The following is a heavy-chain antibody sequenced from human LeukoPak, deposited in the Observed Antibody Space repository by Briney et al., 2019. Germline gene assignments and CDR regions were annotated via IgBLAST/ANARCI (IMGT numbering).Heavy chain of an antibody. CDR2: ISSSGITT. Sequence: PGGTLRLSCAACGFTFSSFEMNWVRQAPGKGLEWVSYISSSGITTYYADSVKGRFTISRDNAKNSLYLQMNSLRAEDTAVYYCVREMGGYPFDHWGQGTLVTVSS. D-gene: IGHD5-12*01. V-gene: IGHV3-48*03. CDR1: GFTFSSFE. CDR3: VREMGGYPFDH. J-gene: IGHJ4*02.